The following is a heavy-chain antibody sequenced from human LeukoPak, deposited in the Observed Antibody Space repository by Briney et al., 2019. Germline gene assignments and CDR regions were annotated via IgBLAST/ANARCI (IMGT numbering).Heavy chain of an antibody. J-gene: IGHJ6*03. D-gene: IGHD1-7*01. V-gene: IGHV4-4*07. CDR3: ARGFTGTTEGYYYYMDV. CDR1: GGSISGYF. CDR2: IYTSGST. Sequence: PSETLSLTCTVSGGSISGYFWTWVRQPAGKGLEWIGRIYTSGSTNYNPSLKSRVTMSVDTSKNQFSLRLTSVTAADTAVYYCARGFTGTTEGYYYYMDVWGKGTTVTVSS.